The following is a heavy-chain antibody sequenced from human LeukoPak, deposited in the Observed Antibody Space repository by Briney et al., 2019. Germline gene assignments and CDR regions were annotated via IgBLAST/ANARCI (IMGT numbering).Heavy chain of an antibody. CDR1: GFTFSSYG. CDR2: IRYDGSNK. Sequence: GGSLRLSCAASGFTFSSYGMHWVRQAPGKGLEWVAFIRYDGSNKYYADSVKGRFTISRVNSKNTLYLQMNSLRAEDTAVYYCAKGPDLGSGSYFFDYWGQGTLVTVSS. J-gene: IGHJ4*02. V-gene: IGHV3-30*02. D-gene: IGHD3-10*01. CDR3: AKGPDLGSGSYFFDY.